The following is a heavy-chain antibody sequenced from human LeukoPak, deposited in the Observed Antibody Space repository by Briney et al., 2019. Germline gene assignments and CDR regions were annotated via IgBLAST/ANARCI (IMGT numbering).Heavy chain of an antibody. CDR2: IYPGDSDT. V-gene: IGHV5-51*01. Sequence: GESLKISCKGSGYSFTSYWIGWVRQMPGKGLEWMGIIYPGDSDTRYSPSFQGQVTISADKSISTAYLQWSSLKASDTAMYYCARHDDCSGTSCLTFGYWGQGTLVTVSS. CDR1: GYSFTSYW. D-gene: IGHD2-2*01. CDR3: ARHDDCSGTSCLTFGY. J-gene: IGHJ4*02.